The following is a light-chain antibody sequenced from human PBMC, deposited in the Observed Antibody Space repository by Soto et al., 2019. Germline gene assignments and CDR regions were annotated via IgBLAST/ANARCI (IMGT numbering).Light chain of an antibody. CDR2: GAS. CDR1: QSFSSN. J-gene: IGKJ5*01. CDR3: QQYGRPVMT. Sequence: EIVMTQSPATLSVSPGERATLSCRASQSFSSNLAWYQQKPGQAPRLLIYGASSRVTGIPDRFSGSGSGTDFTITISGLEPEDFAVYYRQQYGRPVMTFGHGTPPE. V-gene: IGKV3-20*01.